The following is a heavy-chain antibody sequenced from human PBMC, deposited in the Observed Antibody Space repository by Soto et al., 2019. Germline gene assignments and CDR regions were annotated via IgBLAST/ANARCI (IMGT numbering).Heavy chain of an antibody. D-gene: IGHD3-22*01. J-gene: IGHJ4*02. V-gene: IGHV4-34*01. Sequence: SETLSLTCAVYGGSFSDYYWSWIRQPPGRGPEWIGEINHSGSTNYNPSLKSRVTISVDTSKNQFSLKLTSVTAADTAVYYCARGPCYYGTSGYYPAFWYFDYWGQGSLVTVSS. CDR3: ARGPCYYGTSGYYPAFWYFDY. CDR1: GGSFSDYY. CDR2: INHSGST.